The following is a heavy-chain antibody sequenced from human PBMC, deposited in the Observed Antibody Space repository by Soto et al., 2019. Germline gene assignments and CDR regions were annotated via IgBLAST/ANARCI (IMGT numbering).Heavy chain of an antibody. V-gene: IGHV1-18*01. Sequence: GAAVKIFCKSCCYSFPSWGVSWLRQAPGQGLEWMGWISAYNGNTNYAQKLQGRVTMTTDTSTSTAYMELRSMRSDDTAVYYGARGWNSAFDYWGQGTLVTVSS. J-gene: IGHJ4*02. CDR3: ARGWNSAFDY. CDR1: CYSFPSWG. D-gene: IGHD1-7*01. CDR2: ISAYNGNT.